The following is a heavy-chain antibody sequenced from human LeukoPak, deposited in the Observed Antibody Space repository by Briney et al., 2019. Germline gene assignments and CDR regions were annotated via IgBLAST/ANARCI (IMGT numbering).Heavy chain of an antibody. D-gene: IGHD2-15*01. J-gene: IGHJ4*02. Sequence: PSETLSLTCAVSGGSITDHYWSSIRQPAEKRGEWIGRIHTGGTTSYNPSLKSRVTMSVDTSKNQYSLKLSTVTAEDTAIYYSARGGVVVAAATFDHWGQGTLVTVSS. CDR2: IHTGGTT. CDR3: ARGGVVVAAATFDH. CDR1: GGSITDHY. V-gene: IGHV4-4*07.